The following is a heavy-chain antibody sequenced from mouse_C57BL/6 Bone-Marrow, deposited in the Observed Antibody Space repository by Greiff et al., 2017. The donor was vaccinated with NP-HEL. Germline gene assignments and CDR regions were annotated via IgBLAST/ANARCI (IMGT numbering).Heavy chain of an antibody. Sequence: EVHLVESGGGLVKPGGSLKLSCAASGFTFSDYGMHWVRQAPEKGLEWVAYISSGSSTIYYDDTVKGRFTISRDNAKNTLFLQMTSLRSEDTAMYYCARTTVVTPPYFDVWGTGTTVTVSS. CDR1: GFTFSDYG. J-gene: IGHJ1*03. CDR2: ISSGSSTI. V-gene: IGHV5-17*01. D-gene: IGHD1-1*01. CDR3: ARTTVVTPPYFDV.